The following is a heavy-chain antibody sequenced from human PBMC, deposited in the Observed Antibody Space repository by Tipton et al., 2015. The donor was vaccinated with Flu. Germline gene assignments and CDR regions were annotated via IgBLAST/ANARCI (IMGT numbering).Heavy chain of an antibody. CDR2: ISSSSSYI. CDR1: GFTFSSYS. V-gene: IGHV3-21*01. Sequence: SLRLSCAASGFTFSSYSMNWVRQAPGKGLEWVSSISSSSSYIYYADSVKGRFTIPRDNAKNSLYLQMNSLRAEDTAVYYCARDRRYCSSTSCYTRDAFDIWGQGTMVTVSS. CDR3: ARDRRYCSSTSCYTRDAFDI. J-gene: IGHJ3*02. D-gene: IGHD2-2*02.